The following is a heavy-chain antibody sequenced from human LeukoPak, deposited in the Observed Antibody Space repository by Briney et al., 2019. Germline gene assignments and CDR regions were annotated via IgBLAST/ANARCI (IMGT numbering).Heavy chain of an antibody. D-gene: IGHD2-21*01. V-gene: IGHV4-39*07. CDR2: IFYKGRT. CDR1: GDSFSRSTYN. CDR3: ARQVAVVEPTDPNWFDS. Sequence: PSETLSLTCTVSGDSFSRSTYNWVWHRPTPELGLVGNVSIFYKGRTYYTPSLQSRVIMSLDTSKNQFFLRLTSVTAADTAVYYCARQVAVVEPTDPNWFDSWGQGTLVTVSS. J-gene: IGHJ5*01.